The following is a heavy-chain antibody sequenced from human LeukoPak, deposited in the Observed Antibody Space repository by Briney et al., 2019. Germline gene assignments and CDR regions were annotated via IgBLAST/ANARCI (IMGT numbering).Heavy chain of an antibody. D-gene: IGHD1-26*01. CDR1: GDSVSSNSAA. J-gene: IGHJ6*03. V-gene: IGHV6-1*01. CDR2: TYYRSKWYN. CDR3: AREGASGSYYVSYYYYYMDV. Sequence: SQTLSLTCAISGDSVSSNSAAWNWIRQSPSRGLEWLGRTYYRSKWYNDYAVSVKSRITINPDTSKNQFSLQLNSVTPEDTAVYYCAREGASGSYYVSYYYYYMDVWGKGTTVTVSS.